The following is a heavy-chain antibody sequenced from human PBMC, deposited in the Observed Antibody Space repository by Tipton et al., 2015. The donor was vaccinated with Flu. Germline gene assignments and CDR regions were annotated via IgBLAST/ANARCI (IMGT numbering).Heavy chain of an antibody. Sequence: TLSLTCTVSGGSVSSGSYYWSWIRQPPGKGLEWIGYIYYSGSTNYNPSLKSRVTISVDTSKNQFSLKLGSVTAADTAVYYCARDQVSPHLTYGMDVWGQGARVTVSS. D-gene: IGHD2-21*01. V-gene: IGHV4-61*01. CDR1: GGSVSSGSYY. CDR3: ARDQVSPHLTYGMDV. J-gene: IGHJ6*02. CDR2: IYYSGST.